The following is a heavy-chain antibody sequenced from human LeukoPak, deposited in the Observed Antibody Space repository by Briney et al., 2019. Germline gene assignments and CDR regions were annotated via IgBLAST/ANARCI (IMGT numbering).Heavy chain of an antibody. D-gene: IGHD5-24*01. CDR3: ARLVEMATIIDY. V-gene: IGHV4-34*01. J-gene: IGHJ4*02. Sequence: PSETLSLTCAVYGGSFSVNYWSWIRQPPGKGLEWIGEINDSGSTSYNPSLKSRVTISGDASKNQLSLKLSCVTAADTAVYYCARLVEMATIIDYWGQGTLVTVSS. CDR2: INDSGST. CDR1: GGSFSVNY.